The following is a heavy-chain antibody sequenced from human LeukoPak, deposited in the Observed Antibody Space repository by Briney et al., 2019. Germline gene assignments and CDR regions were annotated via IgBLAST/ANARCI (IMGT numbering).Heavy chain of an antibody. V-gene: IGHV3-33*06. CDR3: AKDFGRFGELLSYYFDY. D-gene: IGHD3-10*01. CDR2: IWYDGSNK. CDR1: GFTFSSYG. Sequence: GRSVRLSCAASGFTFSSYGMHWVRQAPGKGLEWVAVIWYDGSNKYYADSVKGRFTISRDNSKNTLYLQMNSLRAEDTAVYYCAKDFGRFGELLSYYFDYWGQGTLVTVSS. J-gene: IGHJ4*02.